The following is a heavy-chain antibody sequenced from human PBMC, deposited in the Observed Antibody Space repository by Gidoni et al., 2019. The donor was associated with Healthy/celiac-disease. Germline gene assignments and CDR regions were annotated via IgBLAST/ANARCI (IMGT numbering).Heavy chain of an antibody. CDR2: IYSGGST. D-gene: IGHD3-3*01. V-gene: IGHV3-53*02. CDR1: GFTVSSNY. Sequence: EVQLVETGGGLIQPGGSLRLSCAASGFTVSSNYMSWVRQAPGKGLEWVSVIYSGGSTYYADSVKGRFTISRDNSKNTLYLQMNSLRAEDTAVYYCAREWTTIDYYYYGMDVWGQGTTVTVSS. CDR3: AREWTTIDYYYYGMDV. J-gene: IGHJ6*02.